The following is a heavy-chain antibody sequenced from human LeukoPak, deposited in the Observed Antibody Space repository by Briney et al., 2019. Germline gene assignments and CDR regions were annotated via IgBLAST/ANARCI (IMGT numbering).Heavy chain of an antibody. CDR3: AKVLFPLVVPAAIFDY. CDR1: EFTFSTYG. J-gene: IGHJ4*02. CDR2: ISHEGSDK. V-gene: IGHV3-30*18. D-gene: IGHD2-2*02. Sequence: GRSLRLSCVASEFTFSTYGMHWVRQAPGKGLEWVAAISHEGSDKYYADSVKGRFTISKDNSKKTLYLQMNSLRVEDTAVYYCAKVLFPLVVPAAIFDYWGQGILVTVSS.